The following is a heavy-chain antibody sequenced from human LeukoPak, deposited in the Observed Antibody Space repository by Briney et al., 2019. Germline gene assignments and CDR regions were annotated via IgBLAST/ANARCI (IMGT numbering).Heavy chain of an antibody. V-gene: IGHV1-18*01. J-gene: IGHJ4*02. Sequence: GASVKVSCKASGYTFTSYGISWVRQAPGQGPEWMGWISAYNGNTNYAQKLQGRVTMTTDTSTSTAYMELRSLRSDDTAVYYCARVSTNRYDSSGYYTDYWGQGTLVTVSS. D-gene: IGHD3-22*01. CDR2: ISAYNGNT. CDR3: ARVSTNRYDSSGYYTDY. CDR1: GYTFTSYG.